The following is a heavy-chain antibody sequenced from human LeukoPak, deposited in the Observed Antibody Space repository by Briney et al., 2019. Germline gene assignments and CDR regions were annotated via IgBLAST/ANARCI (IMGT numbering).Heavy chain of an antibody. V-gene: IGHV4-34*01. CDR2: INHSGST. J-gene: IGHJ4*02. CDR1: GGSFCGYY. D-gene: IGHD3-3*01. Sequence: PSETLSLTCAVYGGSFCGYYWSWIRQPPGKGLEWIGEINHSGSTNYNPSLKSRVTILLDTSKNQFSLKLTSVTAADTAVYYCAEIRSWRGYWGQGTLVTVSS. CDR3: AEIRSWRGY.